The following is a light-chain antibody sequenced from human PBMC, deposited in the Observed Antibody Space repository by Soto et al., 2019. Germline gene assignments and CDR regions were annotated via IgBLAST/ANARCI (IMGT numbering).Light chain of an antibody. V-gene: IGLV2-14*01. CDR3: TSFTSSSTYV. J-gene: IGLJ1*01. CDR1: SSDVGAYDY. Sequence: LTQPASVSGSPGQSITISCTGTSSDVGAYDYVSWYQQHPDKAPKFMIYEVTNRPSGVSHRFSGSKSGNTASLTISGLQAEDEADYYCTSFTSSSTYVFGTGTKVTVL. CDR2: EVT.